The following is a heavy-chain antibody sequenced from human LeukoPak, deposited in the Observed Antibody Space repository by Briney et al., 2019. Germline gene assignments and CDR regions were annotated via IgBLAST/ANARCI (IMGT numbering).Heavy chain of an antibody. CDR2: ISDSGGST. J-gene: IGHJ4*02. V-gene: IGHV3-23*01. CDR1: GFTFSSYA. D-gene: IGHD2-2*02. Sequence: PGGSLRLSCAASGFTFSSYAMTWVRQAPGKGLEWVSAISDSGGSTYYADSVKGRFTISRDNSKNTLYLQMNSLRAEDTAVYYCVSRIVVIPSAISRDDYWGQGTLVTVSS. CDR3: VSRIVVIPSAISRDDY.